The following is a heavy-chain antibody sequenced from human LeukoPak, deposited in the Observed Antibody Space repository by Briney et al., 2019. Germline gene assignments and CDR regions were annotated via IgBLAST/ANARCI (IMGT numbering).Heavy chain of an antibody. Sequence: GGSLRLSCAASGFTFSSYWMHWVRQAPGKGLVWVSRINSDGSSTSYADSVKGRFTISRDNSKNTLYLQMNSLRAEDTAVYYCAKFGDLLTGYQYYFDYWGQGTLVTVSS. J-gene: IGHJ4*02. CDR3: AKFGDLLTGYQYYFDY. V-gene: IGHV3-74*01. D-gene: IGHD3-9*01. CDR1: GFTFSSYW. CDR2: INSDGSST.